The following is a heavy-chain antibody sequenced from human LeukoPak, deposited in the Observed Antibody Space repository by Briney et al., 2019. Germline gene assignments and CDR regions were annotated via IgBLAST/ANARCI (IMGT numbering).Heavy chain of an antibody. CDR1: GFTFSSYA. CDR2: ISYDGTNK. V-gene: IGHV3-30*03. J-gene: IGHJ3*02. CDR3: ARAYYFDTTGHDSDALDI. Sequence: PGRSLRLSCVASGFTFSSYAMHWVREAPGKGLEWVALISYDGTNKYYADSLKGRFTISRDNSENTLYLQMNSLRAEDTAVYYCARAYYFDTTGHDSDALDIWGRGTMVTVSS. D-gene: IGHD3-22*01.